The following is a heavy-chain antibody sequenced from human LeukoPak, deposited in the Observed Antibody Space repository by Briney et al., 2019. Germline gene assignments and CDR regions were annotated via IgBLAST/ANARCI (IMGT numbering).Heavy chain of an antibody. CDR3: ARDPTTEPNIAYYFDF. CDR2: INDRGHT. Sequence: PSQTLSLTCAVYGVSSTGYHWNWIRQFPGKGLEWIGEINDRGHTNYNPSLESRVTISVDTSKKQFSLKLNSVTAADTAVYYSARDPTTEPNIAYYFDFWGQGTLVTVSS. J-gene: IGHJ4*02. CDR1: GVSSTGYH. D-gene: IGHD1-1*01. V-gene: IGHV4-34*01.